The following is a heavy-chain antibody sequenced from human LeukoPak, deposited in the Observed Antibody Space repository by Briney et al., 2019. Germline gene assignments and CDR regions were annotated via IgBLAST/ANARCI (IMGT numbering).Heavy chain of an antibody. CDR1: GGTFSSYA. V-gene: IGHV1-69*01. D-gene: IGHD3-16*01. CDR2: IIPIFGTA. J-gene: IGHJ4*02. Sequence: GSSVKVSCKASGGTFSSYAISWVRQAPGQGLEWMGGIIPIFGTANYAQKFQGRVTITADESTSTAYMELSSLRSEDTAVYYCARDNPRDNNAYYPPSYWGQGTLVTVSS. CDR3: ARDNPRDNNAYYPPSY.